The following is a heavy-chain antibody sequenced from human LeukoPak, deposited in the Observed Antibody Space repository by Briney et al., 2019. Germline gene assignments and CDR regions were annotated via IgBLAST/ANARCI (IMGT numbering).Heavy chain of an antibody. CDR2: IYSGGST. CDR3: AKDAYSSSGLYYFDY. Sequence: GGSLRLSCAVFGFTVSNNYMNWVRQAPGKGLEWVSVIYSGGSTYYADSVKGRFTISRDNSKNTLYLQMNSLRAEDTAVYYCAKDAYSSSGLYYFDYWGQGTLVTVSS. V-gene: IGHV3-53*01. J-gene: IGHJ4*02. D-gene: IGHD6-13*01. CDR1: GFTVSNNY.